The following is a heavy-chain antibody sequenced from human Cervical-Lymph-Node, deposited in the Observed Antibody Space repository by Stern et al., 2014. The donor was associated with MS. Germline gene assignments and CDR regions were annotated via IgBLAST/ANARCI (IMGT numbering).Heavy chain of an antibody. Sequence: VQLVESGGGVVQPGRSLTLSCAASGFSLSNSGMHWVRQAPGKGLEWVAVMSFVGGNRKYGDSVKGRFSISRDIANNTLFLQMNSLSPEDTAVYYCMGVGDAMHVWGQGTTVIVSS. CDR2: MSFVGGNR. J-gene: IGHJ6*02. CDR1: GFSLSNSG. CDR3: MGVGDAMHV. V-gene: IGHV3-30*03.